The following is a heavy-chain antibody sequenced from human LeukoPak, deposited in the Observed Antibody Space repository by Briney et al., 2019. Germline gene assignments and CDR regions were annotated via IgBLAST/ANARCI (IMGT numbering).Heavy chain of an antibody. CDR2: IYTSGST. Sequence: SETLSLTCTVSGGSISSYYWSWIRQPAGKGLEWIGRIYTSGSTNYNPSLKSRVTMSVDTSKNQFSLKLSSVTAADTAVYYCASGFYYDSSGYIREGSLDYWGQGTLVTVSS. D-gene: IGHD3-22*01. CDR1: GGSISSYY. J-gene: IGHJ4*02. V-gene: IGHV4-4*07. CDR3: ASGFYYDSSGYIREGSLDY.